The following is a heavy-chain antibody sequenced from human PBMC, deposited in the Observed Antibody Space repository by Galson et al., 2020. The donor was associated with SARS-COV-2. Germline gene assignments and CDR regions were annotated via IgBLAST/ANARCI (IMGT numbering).Heavy chain of an antibody. Sequence: GGSLRLSCAASGFTFDDYAMHWVRQAPGKGLEWVSGISWTSGSKGYADSVKGRFTISRDNAKNSLYLQRNSLRAEDTALYYCAKEKNGGWVLSWGYFDYWGQGTLVTVSS. J-gene: IGHJ4*02. CDR3: AKEKNGGWVLSWGYFDY. D-gene: IGHD3-16*01. CDR1: GFTFDDYA. CDR2: ISWTSGSK. V-gene: IGHV3-9*01.